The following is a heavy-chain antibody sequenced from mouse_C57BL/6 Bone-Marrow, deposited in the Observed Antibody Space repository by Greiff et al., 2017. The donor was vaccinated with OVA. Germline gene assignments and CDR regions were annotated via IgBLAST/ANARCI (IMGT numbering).Heavy chain of an antibody. CDR3: AKIYSGAMDY. Sequence: VQLQQSGAELVMPGASVKLSCKASGYTFTSYWMHWVKQRPGQGLEWIGEIDPSDSYTNYNQKFKGKSTLTVDKSSSTAYMQLSSLTSEDSAVYYCAKIYSGAMDYWGQGTSVTVSS. CDR2: IDPSDSYT. D-gene: IGHD2-1*01. J-gene: IGHJ4*01. CDR1: GYTFTSYW. V-gene: IGHV1-69*01.